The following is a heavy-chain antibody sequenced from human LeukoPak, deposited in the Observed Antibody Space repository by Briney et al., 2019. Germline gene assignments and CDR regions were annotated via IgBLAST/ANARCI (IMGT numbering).Heavy chain of an antibody. Sequence: HPGGSLRLSCAASGFIFSTKGMHWVRQAPGKGLEWVAFIRYDGSNKYYADSVKGRFTISRDNSKNTLYLQMNSLRAEDTAVYYCAKDDKPAGALYYWGQGTLVTVSS. CDR1: GFIFSTKG. CDR2: IRYDGSNK. CDR3: AKDDKPAGALYY. V-gene: IGHV3-30*02. J-gene: IGHJ4*02. D-gene: IGHD3-10*01.